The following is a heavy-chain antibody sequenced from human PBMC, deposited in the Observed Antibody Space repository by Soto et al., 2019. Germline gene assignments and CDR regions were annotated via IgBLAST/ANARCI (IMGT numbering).Heavy chain of an antibody. D-gene: IGHD1-26*01. CDR3: AQLLGGSYAFEI. V-gene: IGHV3-30-3*01. J-gene: IGHJ3*02. CDR1: GFPFRNYP. CDR2: ISYDGSNR. Sequence: RVSLRLSCAASGFPFRNYPMNWVRQAPDNGLQWVAVISYDGSNRDYADSVRGRFTISRDNSKNTLYLQMNSLRPEDTAVYYCAQLLGGSYAFEIWGQGTMVTVAS.